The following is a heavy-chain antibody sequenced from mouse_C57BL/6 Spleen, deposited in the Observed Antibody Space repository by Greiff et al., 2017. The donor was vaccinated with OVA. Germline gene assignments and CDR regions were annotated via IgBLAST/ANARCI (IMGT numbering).Heavy chain of an antibody. CDR2: IDPSDSET. D-gene: IGHD1-1*01. V-gene: IGHV1-52*01. CDR3: ARTITTVVAYYAMDY. CDR1: GYTFTSYW. J-gene: IGHJ4*01. Sequence: QVHVKQPGAELVRPGSSVKLSCKASGYTFTSYWMHWVKQRPIQGLEWIGNIDPSDSETHYNQKFKDKATLTVDKSSSTAYMQLSSLTSEDSAVYYCARTITTVVAYYAMDYWGQGTSVTVSS.